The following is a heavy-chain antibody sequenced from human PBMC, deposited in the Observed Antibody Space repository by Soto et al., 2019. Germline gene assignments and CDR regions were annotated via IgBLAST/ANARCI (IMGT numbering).Heavy chain of an antibody. CDR1: GYTFTSYG. J-gene: IGHJ6*02. CDR2: TSAYNGNT. CDR3: ASMKTTVVYGMDV. D-gene: IGHD4-17*01. V-gene: IGHV1-18*01. Sequence: ASVKVSGKASGYTFTSYGISWVRQAPGQGLEWMGWTSAYNGNTNYAQKLQGRVTMTTDTSTSTAYMELRSLRSDDTAVYYCASMKTTVVYGMDVWGQGTTVTVSS.